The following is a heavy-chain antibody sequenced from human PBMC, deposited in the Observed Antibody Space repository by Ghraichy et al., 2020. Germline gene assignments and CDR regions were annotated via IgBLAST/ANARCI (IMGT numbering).Heavy chain of an antibody. CDR3: AKHIESPPSGMDV. V-gene: IGHV3-23*01. J-gene: IGHJ6*02. Sequence: GGSLTLSCAASGFTFSNSAVSWVRQAPGKGLEWVSSISGSGSSTNYADSVKGRFTISRDNFKSTLYLQMSSLRDDATAVYYCAKHIESPPSGMDVWAKGPRSPSP. CDR1: GFTFSNSA. CDR2: ISGSGSST.